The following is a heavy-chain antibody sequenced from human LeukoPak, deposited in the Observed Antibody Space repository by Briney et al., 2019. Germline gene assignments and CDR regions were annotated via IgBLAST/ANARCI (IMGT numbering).Heavy chain of an antibody. V-gene: IGHV4-38-2*01. CDR3: ATLSGGYCSSTSCYIGADAFDI. J-gene: IGHJ3*02. CDR2: IYHSGST. CDR1: GYSISSGYY. Sequence: PSETLSLTCAVSGYSISSGYYWGWIRQPPGKGLEWIGGIYHSGSTYYNPSLKSRVTISVDTSKNQFSLKLSSVTAADTAVCYCATLSGGYCSSTSCYIGADAFDIWGQGTMVTVSS. D-gene: IGHD2-2*02.